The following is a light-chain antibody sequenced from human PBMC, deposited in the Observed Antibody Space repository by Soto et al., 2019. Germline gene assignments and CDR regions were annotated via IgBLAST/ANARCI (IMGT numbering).Light chain of an antibody. Sequence: EIVLTQSPGTLSLSPGERATLSCRASQSVSSSYLAWYQQKPGQAPRLLIYAASSRATGIPDRFSGSGSGTDFTLTISRLEPEDFAVYYCQEYGPSLFTFGAGTKVDIK. CDR1: QSVSSSY. CDR2: AAS. V-gene: IGKV3-20*01. CDR3: QEYGPSLFT. J-gene: IGKJ3*01.